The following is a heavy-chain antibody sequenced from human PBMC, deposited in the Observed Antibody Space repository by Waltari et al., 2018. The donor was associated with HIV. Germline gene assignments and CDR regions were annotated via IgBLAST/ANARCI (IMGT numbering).Heavy chain of an antibody. CDR2: IWYDGSNK. J-gene: IGHJ4*02. V-gene: IGHV3-33*01. Sequence: QVQLVESGGGVVQYGRSLRLPCVASGFTFSSYGIHWVRQAPGKGLEWVEVIWYDGSNKYYADSVKGRFSISRDNSKNTVYLQMNSLRAEDTAEYYCARDSITVSGTFDYWGQGTLVTVSS. CDR1: GFTFSSYG. CDR3: ARDSITVSGTFDY. D-gene: IGHD6-19*01.